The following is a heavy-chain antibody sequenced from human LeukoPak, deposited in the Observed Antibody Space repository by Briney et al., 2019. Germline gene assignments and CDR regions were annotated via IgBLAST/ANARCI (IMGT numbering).Heavy chain of an antibody. Sequence: PGGSLRLSCAASGFTFSSYWMNWVRQAPGKGLVWVSRIASDGSSTTYADSVKSRFSISRDNAKNTLYLQINSLRVEDTAVYYCARGRPHGNDYWGQGTLVTVSS. V-gene: IGHV3-74*01. CDR3: ARGRPHGNDY. CDR1: GFTFSSYW. J-gene: IGHJ4*02. D-gene: IGHD4-23*01. CDR2: IASDGSST.